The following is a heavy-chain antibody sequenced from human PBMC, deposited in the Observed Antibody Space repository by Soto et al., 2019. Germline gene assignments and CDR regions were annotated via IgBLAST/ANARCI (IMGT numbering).Heavy chain of an antibody. CDR3: ARANPNIVGPSNCSEH. D-gene: IGHD1-26*01. CDR1: AGTFSSYA. Sequence: SVNVSCKAAAGTFSSYAISWVRQAPGQGLEWMGGIIPIFGTANYAQKFQGRVTITADESTSTAYMEVSSLRSEDTAVYYCARANPNIVGPSNCSEHSGKGTLVNVSA. J-gene: IGHJ5*02. CDR2: IIPIFGTA. V-gene: IGHV1-69*13.